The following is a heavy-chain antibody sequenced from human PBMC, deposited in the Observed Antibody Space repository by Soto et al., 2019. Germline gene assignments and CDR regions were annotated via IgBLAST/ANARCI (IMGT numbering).Heavy chain of an antibody. Sequence: PGGSLRLSCAASGFTFSSYGMHWVRQAPGKGLEWVAVIWYDGSNKYYADSVKGRFTISRDNSKNTLYLQMNSLRAEDTAVYYCAREYRVTAADLYFDYWGQGTLVTVSS. J-gene: IGHJ4*02. V-gene: IGHV3-33*01. CDR2: IWYDGSNK. CDR3: AREYRVTAADLYFDY. CDR1: GFTFSSYG. D-gene: IGHD6-13*01.